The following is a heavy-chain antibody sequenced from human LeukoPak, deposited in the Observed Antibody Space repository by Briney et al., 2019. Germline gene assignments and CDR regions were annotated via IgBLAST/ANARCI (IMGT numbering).Heavy chain of an antibody. D-gene: IGHD6-19*01. Sequence: SETLSLTCTVSGGSISSYYWSWIRQPPGKGLEWIGYIYYSGSTNYNPSLKSRVTISVDTSKNQLSLKLSSVTAADTAVYYCARGPGVAVAGNYYYYGMDVWGQGTTVNVSS. V-gene: IGHV4-59*01. CDR2: IYYSGST. J-gene: IGHJ6*02. CDR1: GGSISSYY. CDR3: ARGPGVAVAGNYYYYGMDV.